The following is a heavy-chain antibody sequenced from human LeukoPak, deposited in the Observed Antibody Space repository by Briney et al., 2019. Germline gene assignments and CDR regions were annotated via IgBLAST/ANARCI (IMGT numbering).Heavy chain of an antibody. Sequence: GGSLRLSCAASGFTVSSNYMSWVRQAPGKGLEWVSVIYSGGSTYYADSVKGRFTISRGNSKNTLYLQMNSLRAEDTAVYYCARDPKGHDAFDIWGQGTMVTVSS. J-gene: IGHJ3*02. CDR1: GFTVSSNY. V-gene: IGHV3-53*01. CDR3: ARDPKGHDAFDI. CDR2: IYSGGST.